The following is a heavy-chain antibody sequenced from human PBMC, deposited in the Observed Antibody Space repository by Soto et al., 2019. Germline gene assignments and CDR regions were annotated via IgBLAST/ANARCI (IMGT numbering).Heavy chain of an antibody. D-gene: IGHD3-10*01. CDR2: ISSSGKT. CDR3: ARGSHNFDS. Sequence: PSETLSLTCNVCGGAISSDDDYWSWIRQRPGKGLEWIGYISSSGKTYYNPSLKSRITMSVDTSKRQLSLKLRSVTAADAAVFYCARGSHNFDSWGQGVPVTVSS. CDR1: GGAISSDDDY. J-gene: IGHJ4*02. V-gene: IGHV4-30-4*01.